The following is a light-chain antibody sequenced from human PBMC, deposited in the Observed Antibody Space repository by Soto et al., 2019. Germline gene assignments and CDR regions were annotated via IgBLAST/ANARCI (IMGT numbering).Light chain of an antibody. Sequence: QSVLTQSPSASASLGASVKLTYTLSSGHSSYAIAWHQQQPEKGPRYLMKLNSDGSHSKGDGIPDRFSGSSSGAERYLTISSLQSEDEADYYCQTWGTGMGVFGGGTKLTVL. CDR2: LNSDGSH. CDR3: QTWGTGMGV. V-gene: IGLV4-69*01. J-gene: IGLJ3*02. CDR1: SGHSSYA.